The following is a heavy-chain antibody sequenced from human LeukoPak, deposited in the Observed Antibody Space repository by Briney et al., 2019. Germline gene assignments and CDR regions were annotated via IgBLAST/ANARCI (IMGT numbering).Heavy chain of an antibody. J-gene: IGHJ4*02. CDR2: IGGTGVST. Sequence: GGSLRLSCAASGFTFGSYSMTCVRQAPGKGLEWVSSIGGTGVSTYYADSVKGRFTISRDNSKNTLYLQMNSLRAEDTAVYYCYILTGYAPYLDYWGQGTLVTVSS. CDR3: YILTGYAPYLDY. CDR1: GFTFGSYS. V-gene: IGHV3-23*01. D-gene: IGHD3-9*01.